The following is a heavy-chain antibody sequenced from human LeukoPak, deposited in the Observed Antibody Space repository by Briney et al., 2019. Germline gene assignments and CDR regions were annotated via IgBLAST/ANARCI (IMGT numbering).Heavy chain of an antibody. CDR2: IYSGGST. V-gene: IGHV3-53*01. J-gene: IGHJ4*02. CDR3: ARGGRYYDYVWGSYRSGDMDYFDY. CDR1: GFTFSSYA. D-gene: IGHD3-16*02. Sequence: PGGSLRLSCAASGFTFSSYAMSWVRQAPGKGLEWVSVIYSGGSTYYADSVKGRFTISRDNSKNTLYLQMNSLRAEDTAVYYCARGGRYYDYVWGSYRSGDMDYFDYWGQGTLVTVSS.